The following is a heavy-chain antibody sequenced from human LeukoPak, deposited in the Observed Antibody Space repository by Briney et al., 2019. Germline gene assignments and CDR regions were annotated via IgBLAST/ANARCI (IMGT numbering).Heavy chain of an antibody. J-gene: IGHJ1*01. CDR3: ESNHRYCPSSNCVVFQH. V-gene: IGHV3-33*05. Sequence: GGSLRLSCAGSGFTLSNSGMHSVRQAPGKGLEWVAVISYDGSNKYYADSVKGRFAISRDNSKNTLYLQMNSLRDEDTAMYYCESNHRYCPSSNCVVFQHWGQGTLVTVSS. D-gene: IGHD2-2*01. CDR2: ISYDGSNK. CDR1: GFTLSNSG.